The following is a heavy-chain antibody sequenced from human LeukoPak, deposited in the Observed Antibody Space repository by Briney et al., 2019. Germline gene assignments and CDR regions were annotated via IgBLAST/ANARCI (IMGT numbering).Heavy chain of an antibody. J-gene: IGHJ3*02. D-gene: IGHD4-23*01. CDR1: GFTFSSYG. V-gene: IGHV3-30*18. CDR3: AKDGDGDNSGAFDI. CDR2: ISYDGSNK. Sequence: QTGGSLRLSCAASGFTFSSYGMHWVRQAPGKGLEWVAVISYDGSNKYYADSVKGRFTISRDNSKNTLYLQMNSLRAEDTAVYYCAKDGDGDNSGAFDIWGQGTMVTVSS.